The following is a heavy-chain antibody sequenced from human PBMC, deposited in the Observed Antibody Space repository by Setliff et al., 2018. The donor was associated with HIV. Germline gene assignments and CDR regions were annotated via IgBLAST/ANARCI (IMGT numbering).Heavy chain of an antibody. D-gene: IGHD5-18*01. CDR3: ASIELAAMVPVDY. V-gene: IGHV3-21*01. CDR1: GFSFNTYS. J-gene: IGHJ4*02. CDR2: ISSSGGYI. Sequence: PGGSLRLSCAVSGFSFNTYSMNWVRQAPGKGLEWVSSISSSGGYIFYADSVKGRFTISRDNAKNSLYLQMNSLRAEDTAVYYCASIELAAMVPVDYWGQGTLVTVSS.